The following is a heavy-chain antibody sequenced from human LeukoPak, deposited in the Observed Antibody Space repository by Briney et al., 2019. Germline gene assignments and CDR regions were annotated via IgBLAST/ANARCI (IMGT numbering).Heavy chain of an antibody. Sequence: GGSLRLSCAASGFAFSFAAMTWVRQRPGKGQEWVSLISASGRNAYYADSVKGRFTISRDDSKNTVYLHMNSLRAEDTALYYCAKDMQAANWGQGTLVTVSS. CDR1: GFAFSFAA. D-gene: IGHD2-2*01. V-gene: IGHV3-23*01. CDR3: AKDMQAAN. J-gene: IGHJ4*02. CDR2: ISASGRNA.